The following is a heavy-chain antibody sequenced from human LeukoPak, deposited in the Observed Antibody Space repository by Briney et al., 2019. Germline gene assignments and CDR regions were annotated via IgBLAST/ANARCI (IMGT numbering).Heavy chain of an antibody. CDR3: ARHKRHGSGRQVDAVDI. D-gene: IGHD3-10*01. Sequence: MSSETLSLTCTVSGASISSGSYYWGWIRQPPGKGLEWIGSIYYIGSTYYNPSLKSRVTVSLDTPNSQFSLKLSSATAADTGVYYCARHKRHGSGRQVDAVDIWGQGTMVTVSS. V-gene: IGHV4-39*01. J-gene: IGHJ3*02. CDR2: IYYIGST. CDR1: GASISSGSYY.